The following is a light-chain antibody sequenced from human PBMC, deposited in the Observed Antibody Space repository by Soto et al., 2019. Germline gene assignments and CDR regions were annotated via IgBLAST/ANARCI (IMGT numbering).Light chain of an antibody. CDR2: AAS. J-gene: IGKJ5*01. V-gene: IGKV1-39*01. CDR1: QSISSY. CDR3: QPSYRSLSIT. Sequence: IQVTQSPSSLSASVGDRVTITCLASQSISSYLNGYQQTPGKAPKLLSYAASSLQSGVPSRFSGSGSGTDFTLTISSLQPEDFATYDGQPSYRSLSITFCQGTRLEIK.